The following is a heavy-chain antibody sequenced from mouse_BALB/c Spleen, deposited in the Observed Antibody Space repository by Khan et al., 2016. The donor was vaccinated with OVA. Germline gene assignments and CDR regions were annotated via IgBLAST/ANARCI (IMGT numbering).Heavy chain of an antibody. J-gene: IGHJ3*01. V-gene: IGHV2-2*02. D-gene: IGHD2-4*01. Sequence: QVQLQQPGPGLVQLLQSLSITCTVSGFSLTTYGVHWVRQFPGKGLEWLGLIWSGGNTDYNAAFISRLSITKDNSKSHVFFKMNSLQASDTAMYYCARTSYEYDFTYWGPVTLVPVSA. CDR2: IWSGGNT. CDR1: GFSLTTYG. CDR3: ARTSYEYDFTY.